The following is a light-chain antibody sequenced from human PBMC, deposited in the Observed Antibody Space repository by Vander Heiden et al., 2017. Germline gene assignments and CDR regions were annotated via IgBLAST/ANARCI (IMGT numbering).Light chain of an antibody. Sequence: SYVLTQPPSVSVAPGQTASITCGGYNSGGRPVPWYPLKPGQAPLLVVFDDSDRPSGIPERFSGSNSRNTATLTISRVEAGDEADYYCQVWDTNSDLVFGPGTKVSVL. V-gene: IGLV3-21*02. CDR3: QVWDTNSDLV. J-gene: IGLJ1*01. CDR2: DDS. CDR1: NSGGRP.